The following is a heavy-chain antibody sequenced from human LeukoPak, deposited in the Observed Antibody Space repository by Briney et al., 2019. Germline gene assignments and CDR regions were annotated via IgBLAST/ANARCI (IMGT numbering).Heavy chain of an antibody. V-gene: IGHV4-39*01. J-gene: IGHJ4*02. D-gene: IGHD3-10*01. CDR3: ARHGSGYGDYFDY. CDR1: GGSISSSTYY. Sequence: SETLSLICSVSGGSISSSTYYWGWIRQPPGKGLEWLGSIYYSGSTDYNPSLKSRVTISVDTSKHQFSLELSSVTAADTAVYYCARHGSGYGDYFDYWGQGTLVTVSS. CDR2: IYYSGST.